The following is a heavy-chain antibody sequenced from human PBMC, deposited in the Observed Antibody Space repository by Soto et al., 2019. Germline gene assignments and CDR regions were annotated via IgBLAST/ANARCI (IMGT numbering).Heavy chain of an antibody. Sequence: QVQLQESGPGLVKPSETLSLTCTVSGGSISSYYWSWIRQPPGKGLEWIGYIYYSGSTNYNPSLKSRVTISVDTSKNQFSLKLSSVTAADTAVYYCARDILWFGELLSGGMDVWGQGTTVTVSS. J-gene: IGHJ6*02. D-gene: IGHD3-10*01. CDR2: IYYSGST. CDR1: GGSISSYY. V-gene: IGHV4-59*01. CDR3: ARDILWFGELLSGGMDV.